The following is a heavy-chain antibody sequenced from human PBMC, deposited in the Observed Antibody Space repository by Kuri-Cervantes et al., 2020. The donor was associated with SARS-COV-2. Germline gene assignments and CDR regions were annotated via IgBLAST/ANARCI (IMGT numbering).Heavy chain of an antibody. V-gene: IGHV3-30*04. CDR3: ASRYYDFWSGYYNNYYGMDV. Sequence: GESLKISCAASGFTFSSYAMHWVRQAPGKGLEWVAVISYDGSNKYYADSVKGRFTISRDNSKNTLYLQMNSLRAEDTAVYYCASRYYDFWSGYYNNYYGMDVWGQGTAVTVSS. CDR2: ISYDGSNK. J-gene: IGHJ6*02. D-gene: IGHD3-3*01. CDR1: GFTFSSYA.